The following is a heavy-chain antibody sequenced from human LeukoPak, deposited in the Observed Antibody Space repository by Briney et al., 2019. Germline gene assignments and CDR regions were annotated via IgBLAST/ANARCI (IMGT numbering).Heavy chain of an antibody. CDR3: ARRVAVAGTRVGYFDY. CDR1: GFTFSSYW. Sequence: GGSLRLSCAASGFTFSSYWMSWVRQAPGKGLEWVANIKQDGSEKYYVDSVKGRFTISRDNAKNSLYLQMNSLRAEDTAVYYCARRVAVAGTRVGYFDYWGQGTLVTVSS. D-gene: IGHD6-19*01. CDR2: IKQDGSEK. V-gene: IGHV3-7*01. J-gene: IGHJ4*02.